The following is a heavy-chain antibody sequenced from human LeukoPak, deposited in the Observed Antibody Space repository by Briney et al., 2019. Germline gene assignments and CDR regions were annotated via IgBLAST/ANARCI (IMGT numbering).Heavy chain of an antibody. Sequence: GGSLRLSCAASGFTFSSYSMNWVRQAPGKGLEWVSSISSSSSSYIYYADSVKGRFTISRDNAKNSLYLQMNSLRAEDTAVYYCARARYFDWLAPDFDAFDIWGQGTMVTVSS. D-gene: IGHD3-9*01. CDR3: ARARYFDWLAPDFDAFDI. V-gene: IGHV3-21*01. J-gene: IGHJ3*02. CDR1: GFTFSSYS. CDR2: ISSSSSSYI.